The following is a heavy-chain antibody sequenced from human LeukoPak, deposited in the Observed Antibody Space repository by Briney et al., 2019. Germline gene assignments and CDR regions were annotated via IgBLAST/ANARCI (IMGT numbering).Heavy chain of an antibody. Sequence: SETLSLTCTVSGGSISSGDYYWSWIRQPPGKSLEWIGYIYYSGSTYYNPSLKSRVTISVDTSKNQFSLKLSSVTAADTAVYYCARENRDTAMVPFDYWGQGTLVTVSS. CDR3: ARENRDTAMVPFDY. CDR2: IYYSGST. D-gene: IGHD5-18*01. CDR1: GGSISSGDYY. J-gene: IGHJ4*02. V-gene: IGHV4-30-4*01.